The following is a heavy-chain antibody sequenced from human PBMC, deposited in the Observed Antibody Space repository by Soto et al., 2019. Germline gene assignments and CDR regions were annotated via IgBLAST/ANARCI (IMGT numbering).Heavy chain of an antibody. CDR1: GFTFSSYA. CDR3: AKDPPAPAYSGSYSYA. V-gene: IGHV3-30-3*01. Sequence: QVQLVESGGGVVQPGRSLRLSCAASGFTFSSYAMHWVRQAPGKGLEWVAVISYDGSNKYYADSVKGRFTISRDNSKNTLYLQMNSLRAEDTAVYYCAKDPPAPAYSGSYSYAWGQGTLVTVSS. J-gene: IGHJ5*02. CDR2: ISYDGSNK. D-gene: IGHD1-26*01.